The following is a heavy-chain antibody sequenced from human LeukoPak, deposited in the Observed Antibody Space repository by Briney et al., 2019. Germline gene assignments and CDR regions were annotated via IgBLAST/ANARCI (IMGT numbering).Heavy chain of an antibody. V-gene: IGHV1-69*02. CDR3: ARAAYYYDSSGYYFDY. Sequence: SVKVPCKASGGTFSSYTISWVRQAPGQGLEWMGRIIPILGIANYAQKFQGRVTITADKSTSTAYMELSSLRSEDTAVYYCARAAYYYDSSGYYFDYWGQGTLVTVSS. CDR1: GGTFSSYT. J-gene: IGHJ4*02. D-gene: IGHD3-22*01. CDR2: IIPILGIA.